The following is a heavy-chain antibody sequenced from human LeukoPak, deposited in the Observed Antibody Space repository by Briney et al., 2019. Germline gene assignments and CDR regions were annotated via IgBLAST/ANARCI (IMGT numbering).Heavy chain of an antibody. CDR3: AAEEHVWGSYRPLDY. CDR2: ISSSGSTI. V-gene: IGHV3-11*04. J-gene: IGHJ4*02. CDR1: GFTFSDYY. D-gene: IGHD3-16*02. Sequence: GGSLRLSCAASGFTFSDYYMSWIRQAPGKGLEWVSYISSSGSTIYYADSVRGRFTISRDNAKNSLYLQMNSLRAEDTAVYYCAAEEHVWGSYRPLDYWGQGTLVTVSS.